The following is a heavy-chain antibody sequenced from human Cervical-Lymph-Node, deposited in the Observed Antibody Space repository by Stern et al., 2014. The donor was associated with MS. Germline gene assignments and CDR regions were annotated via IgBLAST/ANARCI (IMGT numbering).Heavy chain of an antibody. CDR3: ARSSETSDRWYSLGYDL. Sequence: VQLVQSGAEVTKPGSSVKVSCKASGGTFSKFPSSWVRQAQGQGLAWMGGIFPVFGTPTYAQEFRGRVTITADVSTSTVYMELSSLRSDDTAVYYCARSSETSDRWYSLGYDLWGQGTLVTVSS. CDR2: IFPVFGTP. CDR1: GGTFSKFP. J-gene: IGHJ5*02. D-gene: IGHD6-13*01. V-gene: IGHV1-69*01.